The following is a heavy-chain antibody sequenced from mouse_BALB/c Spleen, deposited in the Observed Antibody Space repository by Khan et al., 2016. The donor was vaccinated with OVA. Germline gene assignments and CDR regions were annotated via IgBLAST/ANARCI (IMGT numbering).Heavy chain of an antibody. CDR2: ISYSGST. J-gene: IGHJ4*01. CDR1: GYSITSDYA. D-gene: IGHD2-3*01. V-gene: IGHV3-2*02. CDR3: ARDGSRYNYAMDY. Sequence: EVKLLESGPGLVKPSQSLSLTCTVTGYSITSDYAWNWIRQLPGNKLEWMGYISYSGSTNYNPALKSRISITRDTSNNQFFLQLNSVTTEDTATYYCARDGSRYNYAMDYWGQGTSVTVSS.